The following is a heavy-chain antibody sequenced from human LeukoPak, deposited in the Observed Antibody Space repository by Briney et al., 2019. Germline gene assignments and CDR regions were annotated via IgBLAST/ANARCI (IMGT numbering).Heavy chain of an antibody. CDR2: ISSSSTI. J-gene: IGHJ4*02. CDR3: ARGHSGSYPFYFDY. Sequence: PGGSLRLSCAASGFTFSSYSMNWVRQAPGKGLEWVSYISSSSTIYYADSVKGRFTISRDNAKNSLYLQMNSLRAEDTAVYYCARGHSGSYPFYFDYWGQGTLVTVSS. D-gene: IGHD1-26*01. CDR1: GFTFSSYS. V-gene: IGHV3-48*01.